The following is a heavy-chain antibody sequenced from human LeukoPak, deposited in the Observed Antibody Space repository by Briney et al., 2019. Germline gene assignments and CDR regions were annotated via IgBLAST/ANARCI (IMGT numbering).Heavy chain of an antibody. CDR3: AREYSSGWFRDGAFDL. Sequence: ASVKVSRKASGYTFTGYYMHWVRQAPGQGLEWMGWINPNSGGTNYAQKFQGRVTMTRDTSISTVYMELSRLRSDDTAVYYCAREYSSGWFRDGAFDLWGQGTMVTVSS. D-gene: IGHD6-19*01. CDR2: INPNSGGT. CDR1: GYTFTGYY. V-gene: IGHV1-2*02. J-gene: IGHJ3*01.